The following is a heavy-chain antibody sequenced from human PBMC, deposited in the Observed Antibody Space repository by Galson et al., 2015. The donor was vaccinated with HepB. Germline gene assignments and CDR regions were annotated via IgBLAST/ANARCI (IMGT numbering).Heavy chain of an antibody. CDR3: ARDGYSSSWYVRYYDL. J-gene: IGHJ2*01. Sequence: SLRLSCAASGFTVSSNYMSWVRQAPGKGLEWVSVIYSGGITYYADYVQGRFTIPRDNSKNTLSLEMNSLSAEDTAVYYCARDGYSSSWYVRYYDLWGRGTLVTVSS. D-gene: IGHD6-13*01. CDR1: GFTVSSNY. V-gene: IGHV3-66*01. CDR2: IYSGGIT.